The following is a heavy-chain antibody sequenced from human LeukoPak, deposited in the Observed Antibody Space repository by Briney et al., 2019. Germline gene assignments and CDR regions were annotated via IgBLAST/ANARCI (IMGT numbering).Heavy chain of an antibody. CDR2: ISSSSSTI. CDR3: ARGDSGSYPRDAFDI. J-gene: IGHJ3*02. CDR1: GFTFSSYS. D-gene: IGHD1-26*01. Sequence: GGALRLSCAASGFTFSSYSMNWVRQAPGKGLEWVSYISSSSSTIYYADSVKGRFTISRDNAKNSLYLQMNSLRAEDTAVYYCARGDSGSYPRDAFDIWGQGTMVTVSS. V-gene: IGHV3-48*04.